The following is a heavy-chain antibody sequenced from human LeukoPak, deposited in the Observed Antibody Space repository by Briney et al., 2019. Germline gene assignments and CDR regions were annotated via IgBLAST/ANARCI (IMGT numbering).Heavy chain of an antibody. V-gene: IGHV4-59*01. CDR3: ARDRRGITMVRGVRPNWYFDL. Sequence: SETLSLTCTVSGGSISSYYWSWIRQPPGKGLEWIGYIYYSGSTNYNPSLKSRVTISVDTSKNQFSLKLSSVTAADTAVYYCARDRRGITMVRGVRPNWYFDLWGRGTLVTVSS. D-gene: IGHD3-10*01. J-gene: IGHJ2*01. CDR1: GGSISSYY. CDR2: IYYSGST.